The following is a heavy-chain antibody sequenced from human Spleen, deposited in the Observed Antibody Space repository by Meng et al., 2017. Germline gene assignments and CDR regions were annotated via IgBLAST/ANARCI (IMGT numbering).Heavy chain of an antibody. V-gene: IGHV4-34*10. CDR3: ARNRYDSSAHVFDP. CDR2: VYDGGYT. D-gene: IGHD3-22*01. J-gene: IGHJ5*02. CDR1: GGSFSAHY. Sequence: QLQLQESGPGLVKPSETLSLTCTVYGGSFSAHYWSWIRQPPGEGLDWIGEVYDGGYTKYNPALKSRVTISGDTSKNEVSLKVNSVTAADTAVYYCARNRYDSSAHVFDPWGQGTLVTVSS.